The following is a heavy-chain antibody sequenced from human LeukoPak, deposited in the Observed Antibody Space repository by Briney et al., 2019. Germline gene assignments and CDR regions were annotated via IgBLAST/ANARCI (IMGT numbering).Heavy chain of an antibody. CDR1: GGSFSGYY. CDR3: ARGSGYYDSSGNFDY. Sequence: TSETLSLTCAVYGGSFSGYYWSWIRQPPGKGLEWIGEINHSGSTNYNPSLKSRVTISVDTSKNQFSLKLSSVTAADTAVYYCARGSGYYDSSGNFDYWGQGTLVTVSS. V-gene: IGHV4-34*01. D-gene: IGHD3-22*01. J-gene: IGHJ4*02. CDR2: INHSGST.